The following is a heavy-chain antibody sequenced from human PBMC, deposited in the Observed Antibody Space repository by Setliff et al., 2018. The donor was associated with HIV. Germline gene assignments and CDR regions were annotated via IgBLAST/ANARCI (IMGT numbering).Heavy chain of an antibody. CDR1: GDSIRSGDYY. Sequence: SETLSLTCTVSGDSIRSGDYYWSWIRQSPEKGLEWIGYTFHTGYTYYNPSLKSRIIISVDLSKNQFSLNLNSVTAADTAVYYCARAKLGWRPYAMDVWGQGTAVTVSS. J-gene: IGHJ6*02. CDR2: TFHTGYT. CDR3: ARAKLGWRPYAMDV. V-gene: IGHV4-30-4*08. D-gene: IGHD6-13*01.